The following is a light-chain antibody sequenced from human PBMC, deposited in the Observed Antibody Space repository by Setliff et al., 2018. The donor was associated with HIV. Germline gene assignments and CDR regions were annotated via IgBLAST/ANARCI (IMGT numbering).Light chain of an antibody. CDR2: EVR. V-gene: IGLV2-14*01. CDR3: SSYAITNTLP. J-gene: IGLJ1*01. Sequence: QSALAQPDSVSGSPGQSITISCTGTSSDVGGYSYVSWYQQHPGKAPKLIIYEVRNRPSGVSNRFSGSKPGNTASLTISGLQAEDEADYYCSSYAITNTLPFGTGTKVTVL. CDR1: SSDVGGYSY.